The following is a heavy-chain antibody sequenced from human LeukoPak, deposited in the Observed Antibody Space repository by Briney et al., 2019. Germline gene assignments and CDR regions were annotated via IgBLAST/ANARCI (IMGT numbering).Heavy chain of an antibody. V-gene: IGHV4-59*06. J-gene: IGHJ5*02. CDR1: GGSISSDY. CDR2: IYYSGST. Sequence: SETLSLTCTVSGGSISSDYWSWIRQPPGKGLEWIGYIYYSGSTYYNPSLKSRVTISVDTSKNQFSLKLSSVTAADTAVYYCARDKAGTFDPWGQGTLVTVSS. CDR3: ARDKAGTFDP.